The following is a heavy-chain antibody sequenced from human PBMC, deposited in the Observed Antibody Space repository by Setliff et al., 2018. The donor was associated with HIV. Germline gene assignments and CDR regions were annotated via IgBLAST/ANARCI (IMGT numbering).Heavy chain of an antibody. CDR2: IYHSGST. D-gene: IGHD1-26*01. V-gene: IGHV4-38-2*02. CDR1: GYSISSGYY. Sequence: SETLSLTCTVSGYSISSGYYWGWIRQPPGKGLEWIGSIYHSGSTCCNPSLKSRVTISVDTSKNQFSLKLSSVTAADTAVYYCARVVGADDAFAFWGQGTMVTVSS. CDR3: ARVVGADDAFAF. J-gene: IGHJ3*01.